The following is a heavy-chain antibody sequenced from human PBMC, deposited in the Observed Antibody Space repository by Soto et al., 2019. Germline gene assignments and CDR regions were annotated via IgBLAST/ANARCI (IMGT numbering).Heavy chain of an antibody. J-gene: IGHJ3*02. V-gene: IGHV4-30-2*03. CDR3: ARGLAACPVFAFDI. CDR1: GGSISSGGDS. CDR2: IYWSGDE. D-gene: IGHD6-25*01. Sequence: QLQLQESGSGLVKPSQTLSLTCAVSGGSISSGGDSWSWIRQPPGKGLEGIGNIYWSGDEHYRPSLKSRLSITKDTSKNYVFLTMTNMDPVDTATYYCARGLAACPVFAFDIWGQGIVVTVSS.